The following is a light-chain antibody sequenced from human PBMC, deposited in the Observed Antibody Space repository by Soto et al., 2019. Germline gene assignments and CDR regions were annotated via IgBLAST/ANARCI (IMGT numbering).Light chain of an antibody. CDR2: GAS. J-gene: IGKJ1*01. CDR1: QSVSNF. V-gene: IGKV3-15*01. CDR3: QQYSNWTSWM. Sequence: EKVMTQSPATLSMSPGERATLSCRASQSVSNFLAWYQQKPGQTPRLLIYGASTRPTGIPARCSGSGSGTEFTHTISSLQSEDFAVYYCQQYSNWTSWMFGQGTKVEVK.